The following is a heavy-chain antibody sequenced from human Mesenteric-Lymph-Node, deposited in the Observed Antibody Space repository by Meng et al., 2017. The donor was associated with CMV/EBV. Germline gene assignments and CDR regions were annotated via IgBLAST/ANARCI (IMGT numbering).Heavy chain of an antibody. CDR2: TYYESNAYT. V-gene: IGHV6-1*01. Sequence: PLPQSCPALAKSYTPLALTCTISGESISMNSAAENWIRQSPSRVLGLLGRTYYESNAYTDYTVSVKSRLSVHLDTSKNQLSLHLNFVTPADTAVYYCASFEDLPPLWWGQGTLVTVSS. CDR3: ASFEDLPPLW. CDR1: GESISMNSAA. D-gene: IGHD3-9*01. J-gene: IGHJ4*02.